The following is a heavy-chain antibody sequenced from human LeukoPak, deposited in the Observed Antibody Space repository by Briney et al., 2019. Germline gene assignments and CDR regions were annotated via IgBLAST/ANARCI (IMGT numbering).Heavy chain of an antibody. Sequence: PGGSLRLSCAASGFTFSSYWMHWVRQAPGKGLVWVSRINSDGSSTSYADSVKGRFTISRDNAKNTLYLQMNSLRAEDTAVYYCAKQGYDFWTSFDSWGQGTLVTVSS. CDR3: AKQGYDFWTSFDS. CDR1: GFTFSSYW. CDR2: INSDGSST. V-gene: IGHV3-74*01. D-gene: IGHD3-3*01. J-gene: IGHJ4*02.